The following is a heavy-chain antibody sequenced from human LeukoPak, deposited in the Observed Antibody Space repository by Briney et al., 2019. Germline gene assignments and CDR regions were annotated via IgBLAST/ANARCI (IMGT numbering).Heavy chain of an antibody. CDR2: IYYSGST. CDR1: GGSISSYY. J-gene: IGHJ4*02. D-gene: IGHD6-13*01. Sequence: SETLSPTCTVSGGSISSYYWSWIRQPPGKGLEWIGYIYYSGSTNYNPSLKSRVTISVDTSKNQFSLKLSSVTAADTAVYYCASSIAAAGRNFDYWGQGTLVTVSS. CDR3: ASSIAAAGRNFDY. V-gene: IGHV4-59*01.